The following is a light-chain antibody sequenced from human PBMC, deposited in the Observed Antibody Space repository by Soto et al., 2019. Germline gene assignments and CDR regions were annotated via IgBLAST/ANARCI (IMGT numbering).Light chain of an antibody. CDR3: QQSYSAPWT. CDR2: NAS. V-gene: IGKV1-39*01. Sequence: DIQMTQSPSSLFASVGDRVTVTCRASQSISRYLHWYQQKPGKAPNLLIYNASNLQSGVPSRFSGSGSGTDFTLTISSLHPEDFATYYCQQSYSAPWTFGQGTKVDIK. CDR1: QSISRY. J-gene: IGKJ1*01.